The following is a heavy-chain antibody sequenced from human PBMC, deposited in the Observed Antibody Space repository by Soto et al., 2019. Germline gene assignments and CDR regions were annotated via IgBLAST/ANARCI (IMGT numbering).Heavy chain of an antibody. Sequence: PSETLSLTCTVSGGSISSGGYYWSWIRQHPGKGLEWIGYIYYSGSTYYNPSLKSRVTISVDTSKNQFSLKLSSVTAADTAVYYCARVPVPAAGLYYFDYWGQGTLVTVSS. J-gene: IGHJ4*02. D-gene: IGHD2-2*01. CDR2: IYYSGST. CDR1: GGSISSGGYY. V-gene: IGHV4-31*03. CDR3: ARVPVPAAGLYYFDY.